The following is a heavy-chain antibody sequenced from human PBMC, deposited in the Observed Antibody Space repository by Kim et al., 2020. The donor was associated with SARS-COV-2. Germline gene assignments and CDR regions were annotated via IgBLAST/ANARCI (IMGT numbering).Heavy chain of an antibody. CDR2: IYYSGST. CDR3: AINTWGDCSGGSCYSDY. Sequence: SETLSLTCTVSGGSISSYYWSWIRQPPGKGLEWIGYIYYSGSTNYNPSLKSRVTISVDTSKNQFSLKLSSVTAADTAVYYCAINTWGDCSGGSCYSDYWGQGTLVTVSS. D-gene: IGHD2-15*01. CDR1: GGSISSYY. J-gene: IGHJ4*02. V-gene: IGHV4-59*13.